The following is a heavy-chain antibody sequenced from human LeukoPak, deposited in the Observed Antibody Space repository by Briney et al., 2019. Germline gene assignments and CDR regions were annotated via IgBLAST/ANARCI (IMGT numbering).Heavy chain of an antibody. CDR3: ARDLVTTMITSLGY. J-gene: IGHJ4*02. CDR2: ISSSSTYI. D-gene: IGHD3-22*01. Sequence: KPGGSLRLSCAASGVTFSSYTMNWVRQAQGKGMEWDSSISSSSTYIYYANSVEGRFTSSRDNAENSLFLEMNSLRAEDTAVYYCARDLVTTMITSLGYWGQGTLVTVSS. V-gene: IGHV3-21*01. CDR1: GVTFSSYT.